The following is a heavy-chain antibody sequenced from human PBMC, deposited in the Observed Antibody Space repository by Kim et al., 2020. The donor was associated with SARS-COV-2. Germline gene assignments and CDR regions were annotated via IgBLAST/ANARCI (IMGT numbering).Heavy chain of an antibody. CDR3: ARHLPTPLYFALDV. Sequence: GESLKISCTGSGYNFANHWISWVRQVPGKGLEWIGIIYPGDSQTTYSPAFQGQVTISADKSIRAAYVQLNSLKASDTAIYYCARHLPTPLYFALDVWGQGTTVSVSS. J-gene: IGHJ6*02. CDR2: IYPGDSQT. CDR1: GYNFANHW. V-gene: IGHV5-51*01. D-gene: IGHD2-8*01.